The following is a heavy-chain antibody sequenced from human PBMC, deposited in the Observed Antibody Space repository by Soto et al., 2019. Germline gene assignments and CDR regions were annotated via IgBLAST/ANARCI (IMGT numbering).Heavy chain of an antibody. J-gene: IGHJ5*02. Sequence: QVQLQESGPGLVKPSETLSLTGTVSGASISGFYWSWIRKFAGKGREWIGRSYATGTTYYNPSLKSRVMMSVDTSKKQFPLKLRSVTSAETAVYYCVGAGTKTLRDWFDPWGQGISVTVSS. D-gene: IGHD1-1*01. V-gene: IGHV4-4*07. CDR2: SYATGTT. CDR1: GASISGFY. CDR3: VGAGTKTLRDWFDP.